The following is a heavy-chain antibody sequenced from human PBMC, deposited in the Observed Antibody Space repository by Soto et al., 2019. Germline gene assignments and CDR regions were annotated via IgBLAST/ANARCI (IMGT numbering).Heavy chain of an antibody. V-gene: IGHV5-51*01. CDR2: IYPGDSDT. CDR3: ATASGHYFDY. D-gene: IGHD6-25*01. J-gene: IGHJ4*01. CDR1: GYKFNSYW. Sequence: RGESLKISCKGSGYKFNSYWIGWVRQMPGKALEYMGIIYPGDSDTRYSPSFQGQVTISADKSINTAYLQWSSLKASDTAMYYCATASGHYFDYWGHGTLVTVSS.